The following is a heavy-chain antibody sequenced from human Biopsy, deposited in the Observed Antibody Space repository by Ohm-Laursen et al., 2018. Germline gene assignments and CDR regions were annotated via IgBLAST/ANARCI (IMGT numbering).Heavy chain of an antibody. Sequence: ASVKVSCKVSGGTFTNYAISWVRQAPGQGLEWGGGIIPLFNTANYAQKFQGRVTITAGKSTTTAYMELSSLRSEDTAIYYCARFPLGAYDSSGSYRAVENWYFDLWGRGTLVTVSS. CDR2: IIPLFNTA. J-gene: IGHJ2*01. CDR3: ARFPLGAYDSSGSYRAVENWYFDL. D-gene: IGHD3-22*01. CDR1: GGTFTNYA. V-gene: IGHV1-69*06.